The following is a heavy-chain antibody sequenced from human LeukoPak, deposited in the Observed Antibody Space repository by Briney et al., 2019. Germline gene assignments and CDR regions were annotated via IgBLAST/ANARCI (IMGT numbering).Heavy chain of an antibody. CDR2: IRSSSNYI. CDR3: GRDLYSSSWGYYYGMDV. Sequence: PGGSLRLLRGSSGLPLRSCSQRWVPGAPGKGLEEGSSIRSSSNYIYYADSLKGRFTISRDNAKNSLYLQMNSLRAEDTAVYYCGRDLYSSSWGYYYGMDVWGKGTTVTVSS. V-gene: IGHV3-21*01. D-gene: IGHD6-13*01. CDR1: GLPLRSCS. J-gene: IGHJ6*04.